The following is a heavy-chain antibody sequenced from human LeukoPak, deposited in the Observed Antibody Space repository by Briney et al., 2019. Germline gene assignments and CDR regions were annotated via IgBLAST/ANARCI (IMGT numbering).Heavy chain of an antibody. CDR1: GLSISDYY. Sequence: RGGSLRLSCAASGLSISDYYTSWIRQAPGEGLQWISYISSVISAIHYADSMKGRFTMSRDNAKNSVYLQMNSLRTEDTAMYFCVSTPAIRRLNFWGQGTLVTVSS. J-gene: IGHJ4*02. D-gene: IGHD2-2*02. CDR3: VSTPAIRRLNF. CDR2: ISSVISAI. V-gene: IGHV3-11*01.